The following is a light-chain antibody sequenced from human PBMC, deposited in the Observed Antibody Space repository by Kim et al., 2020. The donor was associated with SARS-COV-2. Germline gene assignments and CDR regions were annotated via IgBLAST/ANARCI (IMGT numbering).Light chain of an antibody. CDR2: DAS. V-gene: IGKV3-11*01. J-gene: IGKJ4*01. CDR1: ENIDTY. CDR3: QQRNSWPPAVT. Sequence: PGERAPLPCRASENIDTYLAWYQQRTGQAPRLLVYDASNRATGVPDRFSGSGSGTDFTLTISSLEPEDFSIYYCQQRNSWPPAVTFGGGTKVDIK.